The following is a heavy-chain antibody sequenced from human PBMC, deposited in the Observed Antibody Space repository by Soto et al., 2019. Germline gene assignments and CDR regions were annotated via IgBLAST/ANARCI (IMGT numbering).Heavy chain of an antibody. Sequence: ASVKVSCKESGYTFTSFGISWVRQAPGQGLEWMGWISTYNDNTNYAQKLQGRVTMTTDTSSSTAYMELRSLTSDDTAVYYCARDETTGHRSSWYWFDPWGQGTLVTVSS. CDR1: GYTFTSFG. CDR2: ISTYNDNT. D-gene: IGHD6-13*01. J-gene: IGHJ5*02. V-gene: IGHV1-18*01. CDR3: ARDETTGHRSSWYWFDP.